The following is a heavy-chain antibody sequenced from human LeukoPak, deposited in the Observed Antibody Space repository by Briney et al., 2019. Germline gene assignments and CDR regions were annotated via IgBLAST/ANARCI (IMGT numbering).Heavy chain of an antibody. J-gene: IGHJ4*02. Sequence: GRSLRLSCATSGFTFSSYAMHWVRQAPGKGLEWVAVISYDGSNKYYADSVKGRFTISRDNSKNTLYLQMNSLRAEDTAAYYCAREAQIPFDYWGQGTLVTVSS. CDR2: ISYDGSNK. CDR3: AREAQIPFDY. CDR1: GFTFSSYA. V-gene: IGHV3-30*04.